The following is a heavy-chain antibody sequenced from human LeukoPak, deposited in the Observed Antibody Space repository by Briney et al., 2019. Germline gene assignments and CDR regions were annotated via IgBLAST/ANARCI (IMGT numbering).Heavy chain of an antibody. CDR2: IDTRTGDT. D-gene: IGHD4-17*01. CDR3: ARDTKTTVTTAGY. CDR1: GYTFTAYY. J-gene: IGHJ4*02. V-gene: IGHV1-2*02. Sequence: ASVTVSCKASGYTFTAYYMHWVRQAPGQGLEWMGWIDTRTGDTKYAQKFQGRVTITRDTSIRTAYMELSRLTSDDTAVYYCARDTKTTVTTAGYWGQGTLVTVSS.